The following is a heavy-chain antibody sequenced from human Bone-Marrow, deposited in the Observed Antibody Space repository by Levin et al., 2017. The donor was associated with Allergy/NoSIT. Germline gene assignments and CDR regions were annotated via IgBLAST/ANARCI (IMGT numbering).Heavy chain of an antibody. CDR2: IMPLLDTA. CDR1: GGTLSSNA. J-gene: IGHJ5*02. CDR3: ARDPPQA. Sequence: PRASVKVSCKASGGTLSSNAISWVRQAPGQGLEWVGGIMPLLDTANYAQKFQGRVTITTDKSTHTAYMEVRGLTYEDTAVYYCARDPPQAWGQGTLVTVSS. V-gene: IGHV1-69*10.